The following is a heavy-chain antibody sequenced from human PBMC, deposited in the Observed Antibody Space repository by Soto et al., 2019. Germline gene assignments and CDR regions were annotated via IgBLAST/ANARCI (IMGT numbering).Heavy chain of an antibody. CDR2: IDPSDSYT. CDR3: ARLNGCSSTSCRVGMEV. D-gene: IGHD2-2*01. J-gene: IGHJ6*02. V-gene: IGHV5-10-1*01. CDR1: GYSFTSYW. Sequence: PGESLKISCKGSGYSFTSYWISWVRQMPGKGLEWMGRIDPSDSYTNYSPSFQGHVTISADKSISTAYLQWSSLKASDTAMYYCARLNGCSSTSCRVGMEVWGQGTTVTVSS.